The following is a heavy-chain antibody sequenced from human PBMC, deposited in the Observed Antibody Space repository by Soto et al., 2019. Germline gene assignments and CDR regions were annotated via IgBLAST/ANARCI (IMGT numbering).Heavy chain of an antibody. J-gene: IGHJ3*02. CDR1: GGSISSGDYS. CDR3: ARIDVDTTRDSVIAFDI. Sequence: QLQLQESGPGLVKPSQTLSLTCAVSGGSISSGDYSWSWIRQPPGKGLGWIGYIFHSGNSYYHPSLISRSTISVDRSKNQFSLKLSSVTAADTAVYYCARIDVDTTRDSVIAFDIWGEGTMDTVS. V-gene: IGHV4-30-2*01. D-gene: IGHD5-18*01. CDR2: IFHSGNS.